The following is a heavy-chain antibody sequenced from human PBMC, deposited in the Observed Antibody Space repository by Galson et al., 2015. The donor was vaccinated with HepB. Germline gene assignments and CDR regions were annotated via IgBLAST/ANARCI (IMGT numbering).Heavy chain of an antibody. CDR3: AKAVVYCSSTSCRRSAFWFDP. Sequence: SLRLSCAASGFTFSSYAMSWVRQAPGKGLEWVSAISGSGGSTYYADSVKGRFTISRDNSKNTLYLQMNSLRAEDTAVYYCAKAVVYCSSTSCRRSAFWFDPWGQGTLVTVSS. CDR1: GFTFSSYA. J-gene: IGHJ5*02. V-gene: IGHV3-23*01. CDR2: ISGSGGST. D-gene: IGHD2-2*01.